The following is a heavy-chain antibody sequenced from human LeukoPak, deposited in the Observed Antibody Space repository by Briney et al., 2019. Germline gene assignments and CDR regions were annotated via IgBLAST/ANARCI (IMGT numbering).Heavy chain of an antibody. J-gene: IGHJ5*02. V-gene: IGHV1-2*02. CDR1: GYTFSDYF. D-gene: IGHD4-17*01. CDR3: AKDQMTTMTNNFSGWLDP. Sequence: ASVKVSCKASGYTFSDYFIHWVRQSPGHGLEWMGYINPNTGATDYAQKFQGRVTMIRDTSITTAYMELNSLTSDDAAVYYCAKDQMTTMTNNFSGWLDPWGQGTLVTVSS. CDR2: INPNTGAT.